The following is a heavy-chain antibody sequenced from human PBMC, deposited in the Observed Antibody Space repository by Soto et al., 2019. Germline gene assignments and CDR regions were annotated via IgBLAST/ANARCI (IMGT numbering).Heavy chain of an antibody. CDR3: AALGRVRGIIEGVDAFDM. V-gene: IGHV3-33*01. CDR2: IWNDGSYK. CDR1: GFTISPYG. J-gene: IGHJ3*02. Sequence: QVQLVESGGGVVQPGRSLRLSCAASGFTISPYGMHWVRQAPGKGLEWVAVIWNDGSYKYYADSVKGRFTISRDNSKKSLYLQRKSLAVEDMDFYYCAALGRVRGIIEGVDAFDMWSQGTMVIVSS. D-gene: IGHD3-10*01.